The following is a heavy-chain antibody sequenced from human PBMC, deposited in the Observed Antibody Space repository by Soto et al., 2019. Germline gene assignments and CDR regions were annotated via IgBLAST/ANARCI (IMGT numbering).Heavy chain of an antibody. CDR1: GGSINNHY. Sequence: QVQLQESGPGLVKPSETLSLTCTVSGGSINNHYWSWIRQPPGKGLEWIGYIYYTGSTNYNPSLKSRVTISVDTSKNQSSLNLTSLTAADTAIYYCARSNWYSEYWGPGTLVTVSS. CDR2: IYYTGST. D-gene: IGHD7-27*01. CDR3: ARSNWYSEY. V-gene: IGHV4-59*11. J-gene: IGHJ4*02.